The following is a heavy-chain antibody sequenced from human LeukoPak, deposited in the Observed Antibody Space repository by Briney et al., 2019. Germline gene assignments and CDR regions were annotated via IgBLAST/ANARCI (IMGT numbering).Heavy chain of an antibody. CDR3: ARHLGMSTMDY. Sequence: SETLSLTCPVSGGSISSSNKYWGWIRQSPGKGLEWIGNFFYSWSTYYNPSLKSRVTISVDTSKNQFSLNLRSVTAADTAVYYCARHLGMSTMDYWGQGTLVTVSS. CDR1: GGSISSSNKY. V-gene: IGHV4-39*01. D-gene: IGHD5/OR15-5a*01. J-gene: IGHJ4*02. CDR2: FFYSWST.